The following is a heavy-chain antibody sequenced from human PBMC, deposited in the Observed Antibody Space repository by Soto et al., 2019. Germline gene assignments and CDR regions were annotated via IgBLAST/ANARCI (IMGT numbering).Heavy chain of an antibody. J-gene: IGHJ3*02. CDR2: ISTHNGNT. V-gene: IGHV1-18*01. Sequence: QVQLVQSGDEVKKPGDSVKVSCKTSGYTFTGHGISWVRQAPGQGLEWMGWISTHNGNTNNAQKSQGRGTMTTYTSTSTTSMRLSSLRTSDTSGYYWARVRGGRTNGLDIWRQGTMDTVSS. D-gene: IGHD2-15*01. CDR3: ARVRGGRTNGLDI. CDR1: GYTFTGHG.